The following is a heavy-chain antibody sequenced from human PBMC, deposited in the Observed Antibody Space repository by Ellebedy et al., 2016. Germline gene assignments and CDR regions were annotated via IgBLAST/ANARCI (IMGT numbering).Heavy chain of an antibody. V-gene: IGHV3-23*01. Sequence: ETLSLTCAASGYTFSSYVMSWVRQAPGKGLEWVSAISGSGGSTYYADSVKGRFTISRDNSKNTLYLQMNSLRAEDTAVYYCARDGTYSGSYYYYFQHWGQGSLVTVSS. D-gene: IGHD1-26*01. CDR3: ARDGTYSGSYYYYFQH. CDR1: GYTFSSYV. CDR2: ISGSGGST. J-gene: IGHJ1*01.